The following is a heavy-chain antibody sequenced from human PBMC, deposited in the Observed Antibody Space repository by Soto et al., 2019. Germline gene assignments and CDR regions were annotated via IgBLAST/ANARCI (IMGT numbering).Heavy chain of an antibody. Sequence: TSETLSLTCTVSGGSISSYYWTWIRQPPGKGLEWIGYIYYRGSTNYNPSLKSRVTISVDTSKNQFSLKLSSVTAADTAVYYCARRYGGNLDYWGQGTLVTVSS. CDR1: GGSISSYY. CDR2: IYYRGST. J-gene: IGHJ4*02. D-gene: IGHD1-26*01. CDR3: ARRYGGNLDY. V-gene: IGHV4-59*08.